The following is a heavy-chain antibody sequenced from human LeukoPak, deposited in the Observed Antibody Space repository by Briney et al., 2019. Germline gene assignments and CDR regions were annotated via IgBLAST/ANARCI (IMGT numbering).Heavy chain of an antibody. V-gene: IGHV3-23*01. J-gene: IGHJ4*02. CDR1: GFTFSSYA. CDR2: ISAGGGST. CDR3: AKGRRDGYNYDY. D-gene: IGHD5-24*01. Sequence: GGSLRLSCAASGFTFSSYAMSWVRQAPGKGLEWVSAISAGGGSTYYADSVKGRFTISRDSSENTLYLQMNSLRAEDTAVYYCAKGRRDGYNYDYWGQGNPVTVSS.